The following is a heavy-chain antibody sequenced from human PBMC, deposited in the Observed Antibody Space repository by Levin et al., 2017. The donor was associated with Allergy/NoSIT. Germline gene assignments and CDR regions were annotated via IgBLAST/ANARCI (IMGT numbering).Heavy chain of an antibody. CDR3: ARDHAIYYYGSGRHGMDV. CDR1: GFTFSSYS. V-gene: IGHV3-21*01. CDR2: ISSSSSYI. J-gene: IGHJ6*02. D-gene: IGHD3-10*01. Sequence: GGSLRLSCAASGFTFSSYSMNWVRQAPGKGLEWVSSISSSSSYIYYADSVKGRFTISRDNAKNSLYLQMNSLRAEDTAVYYCARDHAIYYYGSGRHGMDVWGQGTTVTVSS.